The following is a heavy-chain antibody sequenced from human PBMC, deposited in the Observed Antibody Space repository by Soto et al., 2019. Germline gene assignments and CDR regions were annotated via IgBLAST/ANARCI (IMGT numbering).Heavy chain of an antibody. J-gene: IGHJ4*02. Sequence: GWSLRLSCAASGFTFSTNLMHLVRQGPGKGLVWVSRINSDGTTAAYADSVQGRFTISRDNAKNTLYLHMTSLRGEDTAVYYCAKDGEGVANFEYWGKGTLVTVS. CDR2: INSDGTTA. D-gene: IGHD3-10*01. CDR1: GFTFSTNL. CDR3: AKDGEGVANFEY. V-gene: IGHV3-74*01.